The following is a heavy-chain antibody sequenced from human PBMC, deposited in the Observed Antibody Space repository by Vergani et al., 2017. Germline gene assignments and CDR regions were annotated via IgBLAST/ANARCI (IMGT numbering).Heavy chain of an antibody. CDR1: GGSISSGDYY. CDR3: ARDRTVRGDGPCADY. D-gene: IGHD3-10*01. J-gene: IGHJ4*02. V-gene: IGHV4-30-4*01. CDR2: IYYSGST. Sequence: QVQLQESGPGLVKPSQTLSLTCTVPGGSISSGDYYWSWIRQPPGKGLEWIGYIYYSGSTYYNPSLKSRVTISVDTSKNQFSLKLSSVTAADTAVYYCARDRTVRGDGPCADYWGQGTLVTVSS.